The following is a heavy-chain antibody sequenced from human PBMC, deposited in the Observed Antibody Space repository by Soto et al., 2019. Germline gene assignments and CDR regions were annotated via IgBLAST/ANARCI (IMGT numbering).Heavy chain of an antibody. CDR2: SSATGAGT. CDR1: GFSFSSYG. D-gene: IGHD1-7*01. Sequence: EVQLLESGGGLVQPGGSLRLCCAASGFSFSSYGMTWVRQAPGKGLEWVTFSSATGAGTYYADSVKGRLTISRDNSKNTLYQQLTSLTADDTADDYCAKDRRAGGNYGFYSDFWGQGALVIVSS. J-gene: IGHJ4*02. CDR3: AKDRRAGGNYGFYSDF. V-gene: IGHV3-23*01.